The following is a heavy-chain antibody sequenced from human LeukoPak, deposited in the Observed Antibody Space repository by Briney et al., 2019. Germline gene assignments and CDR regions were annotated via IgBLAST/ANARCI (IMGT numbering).Heavy chain of an antibody. V-gene: IGHV3-74*01. D-gene: IGHD5-24*01. CDR2: TDSDGGST. CDR3: ARRIQGMAPYYFDY. J-gene: IGHJ4*02. CDR1: GFTFSSYW. Sequence: GGSLRLSCAASGFTFSSYWMHWVRQAPGKGLVWVSRTDSDGGSTSYADSVKGRFTISRDNAKNTLYLQMNSLRAEDTAVYYCARRIQGMAPYYFDYWGQGTLVTVSS.